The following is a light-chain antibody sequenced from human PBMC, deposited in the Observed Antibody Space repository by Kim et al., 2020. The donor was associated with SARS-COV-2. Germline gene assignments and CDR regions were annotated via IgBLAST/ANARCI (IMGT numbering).Light chain of an antibody. Sequence: SPGERATLSCSASPSVSSSYLAWYQQKPGQAPRLLIYGASRRATGIPDRFSGSGSGTDFTLTISRLEPEDFAVYYCQQYGSSPRYTFGQGTKLEI. CDR1: PSVSSSY. CDR3: QQYGSSPRYT. J-gene: IGKJ2*01. V-gene: IGKV3-20*01. CDR2: GAS.